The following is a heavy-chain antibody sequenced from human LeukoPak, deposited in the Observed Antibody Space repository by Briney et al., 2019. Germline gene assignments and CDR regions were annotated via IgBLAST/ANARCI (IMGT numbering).Heavy chain of an antibody. J-gene: IGHJ5*02. CDR1: GYTLTELS. CDR2: FDPEDGEI. V-gene: IGHV1-24*01. D-gene: IGHD2-2*01. Sequence: ASVKVSCKVSGYTLTELSMHWVRRAPGKGLEWMGGFDPEDGEIIYAQKFQGRVTMTEDTPTDTAYMELSSLRSEDTAVYYCARDARHRYCSSTSCYRGWLDPWGQGTLVTVSS. CDR3: ARDARHRYCSSTSCYRGWLDP.